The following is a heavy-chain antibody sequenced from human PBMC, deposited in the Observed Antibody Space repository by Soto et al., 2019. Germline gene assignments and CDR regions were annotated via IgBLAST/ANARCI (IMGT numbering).Heavy chain of an antibody. V-gene: IGHV3-74*01. CDR1: VFTFSSYW. CDR2: INSDGSST. CDR3: ARAKGPRERQWLTN. Sequence: GGSLRLSCSASVFTFSSYWMHWFRQAPGKGLVWVSRINSDGSSTSYADSVKGRFTISRDNAKNTLYLQMNSLRAEDTAVYYCARAKGPRERQWLTNWGQGTLVTVSS. D-gene: IGHD6-19*01. J-gene: IGHJ4*02.